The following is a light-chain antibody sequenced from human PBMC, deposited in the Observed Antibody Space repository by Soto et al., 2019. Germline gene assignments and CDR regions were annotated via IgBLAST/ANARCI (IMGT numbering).Light chain of an antibody. V-gene: IGKV3-20*01. CDR3: QQFESSVT. J-gene: IGKJ1*01. CDR2: GAS. CDR1: QSVSSTF. Sequence: EIVLTQSPGSLSLSPGERATLSCRASQSVSSTFFAWYQQRPGQAPRLLMYGASSRDTGIPERFSGSGSGTDFTLTISRLEPEDFGVYYCQQFESSVTFGQGTKVEIK.